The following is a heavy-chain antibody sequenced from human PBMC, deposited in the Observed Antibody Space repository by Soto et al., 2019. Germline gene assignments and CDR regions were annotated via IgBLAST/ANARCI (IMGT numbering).Heavy chain of an antibody. D-gene: IGHD3-9*01. Sequence: PGGSLRLSCAASGFTLSSYGMHWVRQAPGKGLEWVAVISYDGSNKYYADSVKGRFTISRDNSKNTLYLQMNSLRAEDTAVYYCAKDGGIELRSFDWSIDYWGQGALVSVSS. CDR1: GFTLSSYG. J-gene: IGHJ4*02. CDR3: AKDGGIELRSFDWSIDY. CDR2: ISYDGSNK. V-gene: IGHV3-30*18.